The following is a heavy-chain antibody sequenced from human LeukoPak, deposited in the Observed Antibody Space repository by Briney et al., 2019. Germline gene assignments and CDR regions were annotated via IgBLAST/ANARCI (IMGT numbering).Heavy chain of an antibody. V-gene: IGHV3-7*01. D-gene: IGHD3-3*01. CDR1: GFTFSSYW. J-gene: IGHJ5*02. Sequence: GGSLRLSCAASGFTFSSYWMNWVRQAPGKGLEWVANIKQDGSEKYYVDSVKGRFTISRDNAKNSLYLQMNSLRAEDTAVYYCAREERWAIFGVVIGNWFDPWGQGTLVTVSS. CDR3: AREERWAIFGVVIGNWFDP. CDR2: IKQDGSEK.